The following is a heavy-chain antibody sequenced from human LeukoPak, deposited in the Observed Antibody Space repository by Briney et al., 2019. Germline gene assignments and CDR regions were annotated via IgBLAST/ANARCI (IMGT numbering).Heavy chain of an antibody. CDR2: IWYDGSNK. Sequence: GGSLRLSCAATGLPFSSYGMPWVRQAPGKGLEWVEVIWYDGSNKYYADSVKGRFTVSRDNSKNTLYLQMNSLRAEDTAVYYCAKDGGRGSYVDNWGQGTLVTVSS. V-gene: IGHV3-33*06. CDR1: GLPFSSYG. D-gene: IGHD1-26*01. CDR3: AKDGGRGSYVDN. J-gene: IGHJ4*03.